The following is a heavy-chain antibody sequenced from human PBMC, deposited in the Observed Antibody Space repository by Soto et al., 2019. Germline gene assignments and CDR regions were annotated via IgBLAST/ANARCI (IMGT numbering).Heavy chain of an antibody. D-gene: IGHD6-19*01. J-gene: IGHJ6*03. Sequence: GESLKISCKGSGYSFTSYWIGWVRQMPGKGLEWMGIIYPGDSDTRYSPSFQGQVTISADKSISTAYLQWSSLKASDTAMYYCARHPAVAGKYYYYYYMDVWGKGTTVTVSS. CDR3: ARHPAVAGKYYYYYYMDV. V-gene: IGHV5-51*01. CDR1: GYSFTSYW. CDR2: IYPGDSDT.